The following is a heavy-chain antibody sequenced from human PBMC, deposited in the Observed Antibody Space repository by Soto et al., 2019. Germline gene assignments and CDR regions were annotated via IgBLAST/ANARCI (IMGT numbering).Heavy chain of an antibody. Sequence: QVQLVESGGGVVQPGRSLRLSCAASGFTFSSYAMHWVRQAPGKGLEWVAVISYDGSNKYYADSVKGRFTISRDNSKNTLYLQMNSLRAEDTAVYYCARFKGCSGGSCYSYFDYWGQLTLVTVSS. V-gene: IGHV3-30-3*01. J-gene: IGHJ4*02. D-gene: IGHD2-15*01. CDR1: GFTFSSYA. CDR2: ISYDGSNK. CDR3: ARFKGCSGGSCYSYFDY.